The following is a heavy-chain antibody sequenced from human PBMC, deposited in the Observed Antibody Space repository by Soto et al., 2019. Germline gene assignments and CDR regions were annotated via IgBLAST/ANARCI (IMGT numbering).Heavy chain of an antibody. D-gene: IGHD6-19*01. CDR1: GFTVSSNY. CDR3: ARDKNRIAVAGIFGMDV. J-gene: IGHJ6*02. Sequence: GGSLRLSCAASGFTVSSNYMSWVRQAPGKGLEWVSVIYSGGSTYYADSVKGRFTISRDNSKNTLYLQMNSLRAEDTAVYYCARDKNRIAVAGIFGMDVWGQGTTVTVSS. V-gene: IGHV3-53*01. CDR2: IYSGGST.